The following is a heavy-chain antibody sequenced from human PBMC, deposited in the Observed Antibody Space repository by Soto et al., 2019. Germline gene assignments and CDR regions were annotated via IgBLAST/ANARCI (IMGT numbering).Heavy chain of an antibody. CDR2: ISYSGTT. V-gene: IGHV4-30-4*01. CDR1: GGSISSGGYS. J-gene: IGHJ5*02. Sequence: SETMSLTCAVSGGSISSGGYSWSWIRQPPGEGLEWIGFISYSGTTSYSPSLKSRVAISLDTSKNQFSLSLSSVTAADTAVYYCARGRGYSYGLDPWGQGTLVTVSS. CDR3: ARGRGYSYGLDP. D-gene: IGHD5-18*01.